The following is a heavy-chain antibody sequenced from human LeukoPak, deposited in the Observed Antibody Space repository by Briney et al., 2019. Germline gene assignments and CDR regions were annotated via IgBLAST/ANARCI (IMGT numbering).Heavy chain of an antibody. D-gene: IGHD6-13*01. CDR1: GYTFTSYY. CDR3: ARDTGGVYSSSDNWFDP. J-gene: IGHJ5*02. CDR2: INPSGGST. Sequence: ASVKVSCKASGYTFTSYYMHWVRQAPGQGLEWMGIINPSGGSTSYAQKFQGRVTMTRDTSTSTVYMELSSLRSEDTAVYYCARDTGGVYSSSDNWFDPWGQGTLVTVSS. V-gene: IGHV1-46*01.